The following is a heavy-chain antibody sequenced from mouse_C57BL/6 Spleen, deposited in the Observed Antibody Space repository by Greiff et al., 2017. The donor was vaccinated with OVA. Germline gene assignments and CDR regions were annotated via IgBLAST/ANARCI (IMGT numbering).Heavy chain of an antibody. Sequence: EVQLQQSGPGLVKPSQSLSLTCSVTGYSITSGYYWNWIRQFPGNKLEWMGYISYDGSNNYNPSLKNRISITRDTSKNQFFLKLNSVTTEDTATYYCARVNYGSSPFAYWGQGTLVTVSA. V-gene: IGHV3-6*01. J-gene: IGHJ3*01. CDR1: GYSITSGYY. D-gene: IGHD1-1*01. CDR2: ISYDGSN. CDR3: ARVNYGSSPFAY.